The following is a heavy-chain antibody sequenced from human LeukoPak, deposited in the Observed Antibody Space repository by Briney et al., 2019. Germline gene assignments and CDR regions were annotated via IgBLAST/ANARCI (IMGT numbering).Heavy chain of an antibody. CDR2: ISSRGSTI. D-gene: IGHD3-22*01. CDR3: ARVVPSSLYYYDSRGGGDY. CDR1: GFTFSDYY. Sequence: GGSLRLSCAASGFTFSDYYMSWIRQAPGKGLEWVSYISSRGSTIYYADSVKGRFTISRANAKNSLYLQMNSLRAEDTAVYYCARVVPSSLYYYDSRGGGDYWGQGTLVIVSS. J-gene: IGHJ4*02. V-gene: IGHV3-11*01.